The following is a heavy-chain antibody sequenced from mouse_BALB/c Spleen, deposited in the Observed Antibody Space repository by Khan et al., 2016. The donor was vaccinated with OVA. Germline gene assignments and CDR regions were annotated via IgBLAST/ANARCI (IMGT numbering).Heavy chain of an antibody. J-gene: IGHJ3*01. V-gene: IGHV1-54*01. D-gene: IGHD2-10*02. CDR3: ARGRYGTLAY. Sequence: VQLQESGAGLVRPGTSVQVSCKASGYAFTNYLIEWVKQRPGQGLEWIGMINPGRGGTNYNEKFKGKATLTADKSSSTAYMQLSSLTSDDSAVSFWARGRYGTLAYWGQGTLVTVSA. CDR2: INPGRGGT. CDR1: GYAFTNYL.